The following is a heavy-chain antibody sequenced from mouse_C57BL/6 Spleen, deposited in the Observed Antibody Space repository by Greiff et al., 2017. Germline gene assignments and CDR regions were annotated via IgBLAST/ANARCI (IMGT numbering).Heavy chain of an antibody. CDR1: GYTFTDYE. CDR2: IDPETGGT. J-gene: IGHJ4*01. D-gene: IGHD1-1*01. V-gene: IGHV1-15*01. Sequence: QVQLQQSGAELVRPGASVTLSCKASGYTFTDYEMHWVKQTPVHGLEWIGAIDPETGGTAYNQKFKGKAILTADKSSSTAYMELRSLTSEDSAVYYCTRSLDYYGSSYYYAMDYWGQGTSVTVSS. CDR3: TRSLDYYGSSYYYAMDY.